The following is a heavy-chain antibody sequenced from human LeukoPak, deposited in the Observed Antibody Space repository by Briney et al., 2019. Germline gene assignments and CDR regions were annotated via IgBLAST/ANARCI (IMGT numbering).Heavy chain of an antibody. V-gene: IGHV3-30*03. J-gene: IGHJ4*02. Sequence: GGSLRLSCAASGFTFSSYGMHWVRQAPGKGLEWVAVISYDGSNKYYADSVKGRFTISRDNAKNSLYLQMNSLRAEDTAVYYCARVLDGSNDCWGQGTLVTVSS. CDR1: GFTFSSYG. CDR3: ARVLDGSNDC. D-gene: IGHD2/OR15-2a*01. CDR2: ISYDGSNK.